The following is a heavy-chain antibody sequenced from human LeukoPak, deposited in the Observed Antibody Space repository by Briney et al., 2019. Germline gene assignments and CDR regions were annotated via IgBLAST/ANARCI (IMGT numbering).Heavy chain of an antibody. V-gene: IGHV3-21*01. CDR1: GFTFSSYS. D-gene: IGHD1-26*01. CDR2: ISSSSSYI. J-gene: IGHJ4*02. Sequence: GGSLRLSCAASGFTFSSYSMNWVRQAPGKGLEWVSSISSSSSYIYYADSVKGRFTISRDNSKNTLYLQMNSLRAEDTAVYYCARASGSYASALDYWGQGTLVTVSS. CDR3: ARASGSYASALDY.